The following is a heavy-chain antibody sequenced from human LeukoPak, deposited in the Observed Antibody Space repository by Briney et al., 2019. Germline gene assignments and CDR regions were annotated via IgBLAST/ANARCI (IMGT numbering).Heavy chain of an antibody. V-gene: IGHV4-39*01. CDR1: GGSVSSRNYY. CDR3: ARPLEWADLGAFDI. Sequence: PSETLSLTCTVSGGSVSSRNYYWGWIRQPPGKGLEWIGSVYYSGSTYYNPSLKSRVTISVDTAKNQFSLKLNSVTAADTAVYYCARPLEWADLGAFDIWGQGTMVTASS. J-gene: IGHJ3*02. CDR2: VYYSGST. D-gene: IGHD1-26*01.